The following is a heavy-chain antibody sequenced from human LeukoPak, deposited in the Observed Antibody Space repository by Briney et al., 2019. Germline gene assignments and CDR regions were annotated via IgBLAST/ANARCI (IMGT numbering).Heavy chain of an antibody. V-gene: IGHV3-7*01. CDR2: IKQDGSEK. CDR1: GFTFSSYW. J-gene: IGHJ4*02. Sequence: GGSLRLSCAAFGFTFSSYWMSWVRQAPGKGLEWVANIKQDGSEKYYVDSVKGRFTISRDNAKNSLYLQMNSLRAEDTAVYYCARELYYGGSDYWGQGTLVTVSS. CDR3: ARELYYGGSDY. D-gene: IGHD4-23*01.